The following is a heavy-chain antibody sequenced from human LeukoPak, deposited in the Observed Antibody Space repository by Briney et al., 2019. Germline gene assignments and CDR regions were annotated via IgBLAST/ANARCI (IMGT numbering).Heavy chain of an antibody. V-gene: IGHV3-20*04. CDR1: GFTFDDYG. CDR3: ARNRGGVTRYYFDY. D-gene: IGHD4-23*01. CDR2: ISWNGGST. Sequence: GGSLRLSCAASGFTFDDYGMSWVSQTPGKGLEWVSGISWNGGSTGYADSVKGRFTISRDNAENSLYLQMNSLRAEDTALYYCARNRGGVTRYYFDYWGQGTLVTVSS. J-gene: IGHJ4*02.